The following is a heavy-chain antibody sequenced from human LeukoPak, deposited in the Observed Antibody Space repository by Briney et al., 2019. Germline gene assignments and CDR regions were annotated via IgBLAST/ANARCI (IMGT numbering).Heavy chain of an antibody. CDR2: ISAYNGNT. CDR3: VRTEQLVRYYYYYYMDV. J-gene: IGHJ6*03. Sequence: ASVKVSCKASGYTFTSYGISWLRQAPGQGLEWMGWISAYNGNTNYAQKLQGRVTMTTDTSTSTAYMEVRSLRSDGTAVYYCVRTEQLVRYYYYYYMDVWGKGTTVTVSS. D-gene: IGHD6-6*01. CDR1: GYTFTSYG. V-gene: IGHV1-18*01.